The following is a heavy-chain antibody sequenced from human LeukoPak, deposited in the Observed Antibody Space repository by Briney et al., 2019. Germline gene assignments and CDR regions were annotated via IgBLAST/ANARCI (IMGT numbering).Heavy chain of an antibody. CDR2: ICGSGGCT. V-gene: IGHV3-23*01. CDR3: ASTPFYDYVWGSYRYRGLFDN. J-gene: IGHJ4*02. Sequence: TGGSLRLSCAASGFTFSTYAMSWVRQAPGRGLEWVSGICGSGGCTYYADSVKGRFTISRDNSKNTLYLQMNSLRAEDTAVYYRASTPFYDYVWGSYRYRGLFDNWGQGTPVSVSS. D-gene: IGHD3-16*02. CDR1: GFTFSTYA.